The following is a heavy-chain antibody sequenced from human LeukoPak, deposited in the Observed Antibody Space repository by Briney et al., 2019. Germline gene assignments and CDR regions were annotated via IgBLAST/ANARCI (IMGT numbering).Heavy chain of an antibody. CDR3: ARRAYGGNSDFDF. V-gene: IGHV5-51*01. J-gene: IGHJ4*02. CDR2: IYPGDSET. Sequence: GESLKISCKGSGYSFTGYWIAWVRQMPGKGLEWMGIIYPGDSETRNSPSFQGQVTISADKSISTAYLQWSSLKASDTAMYYCARRAYGGNSDFDFWGQGTLVTVSS. D-gene: IGHD4-23*01. CDR1: GYSFTGYW.